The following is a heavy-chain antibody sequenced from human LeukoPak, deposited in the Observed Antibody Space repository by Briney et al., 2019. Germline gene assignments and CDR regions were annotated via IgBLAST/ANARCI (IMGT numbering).Heavy chain of an antibody. CDR2: INHSGST. Sequence: SETLSLTCTVSGGSISSYYWSWIRQPPGKGLEWIGEINHSGSTNYNPSLKSRVTISVDTSKNQFSLKLSSVTAADTAVYYCARLYSTGPFDYWGQGTLVTVSS. D-gene: IGHD6-25*01. CDR3: ARLYSTGPFDY. CDR1: GGSISSYY. V-gene: IGHV4-34*01. J-gene: IGHJ4*02.